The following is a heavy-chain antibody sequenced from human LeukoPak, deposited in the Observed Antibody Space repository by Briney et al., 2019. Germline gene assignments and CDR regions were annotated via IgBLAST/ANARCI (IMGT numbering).Heavy chain of an antibody. CDR3: AKETLDYCSTTSCSGGY. CDR2: IRYDGSNK. V-gene: IGHV3-30*02. Sequence: GGSLRLSCAASGFTSSSYGMHWVRQAPGKGLEWVAFIRYDGSNKDYADSVKGRFTISRDNSKNTLYLQMNSLRGEDTAVYYCAKETLDYCSTTSCSGGYWGQGTLVTVSS. D-gene: IGHD2-2*01. CDR1: GFTSSSYG. J-gene: IGHJ4*02.